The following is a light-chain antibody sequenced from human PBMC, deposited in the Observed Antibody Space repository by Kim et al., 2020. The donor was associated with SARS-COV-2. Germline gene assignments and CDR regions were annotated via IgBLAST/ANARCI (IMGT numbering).Light chain of an antibody. CDR1: GGSSASNY. Sequence: GKTVTRSCTRSGGSSASNYMQWYRQPPGSAPTTVIYEDNQRPSGVPDRFSGSIDSSSNSASLTISGLKTEDEADYYCQSYDSSNWVFGGGTQLTVL. CDR2: EDN. J-gene: IGLJ3*02. V-gene: IGLV6-57*03. CDR3: QSYDSSNWV.